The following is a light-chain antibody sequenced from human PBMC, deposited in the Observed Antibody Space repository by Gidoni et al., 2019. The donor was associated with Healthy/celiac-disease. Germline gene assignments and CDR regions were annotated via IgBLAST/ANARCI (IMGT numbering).Light chain of an antibody. Sequence: DIQMTQSPSNLSASVGDRVTITCRASQSISSWLAWYQQKPGKDPKLLIYKASSLESGVPSRFSGSGSGTEVTLNSSSLQHDDVATYYCQKYNSYSEPVVTFGQGTRLEIK. CDR3: QKYNSYSEPVVT. V-gene: IGKV1-5*03. J-gene: IGKJ5*01. CDR2: KAS. CDR1: QSISSW.